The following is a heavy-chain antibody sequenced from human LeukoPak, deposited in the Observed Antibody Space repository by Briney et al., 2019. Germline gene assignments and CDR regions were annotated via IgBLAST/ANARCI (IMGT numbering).Heavy chain of an antibody. Sequence: ASVKVSCKASGYTFTSYGISWVRQAPGQGLEWMGWISAYNGNTNYAQKFQGRVTMTRNTSITTAYMELSSLRSEDTAVYYCARGQRGSGYPSNWFDPWGQGTLVTVSS. CDR3: ARGQRGSGYPSNWFDP. V-gene: IGHV1-18*01. D-gene: IGHD3-22*01. CDR1: GYTFTSYG. CDR2: ISAYNGNT. J-gene: IGHJ5*02.